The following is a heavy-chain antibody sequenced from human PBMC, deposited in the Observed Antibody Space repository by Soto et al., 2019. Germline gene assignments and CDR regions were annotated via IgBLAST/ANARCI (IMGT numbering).Heavy chain of an antibody. Sequence: PGGSLRLSCEGSGFSFPDYDMNWVRQTPGKGLEWVAAVGRFGNTYYRDSVRGRFTISRDDSRNTVYLQMNRPRVEDTAVYFCAKEGRLRSPAGDYFDSWAQGSLVTVS. CDR2: VGRFGNT. CDR3: AKEGRLRSPAGDYFDS. CDR1: GFSFPDYD. J-gene: IGHJ4*02. D-gene: IGHD3-10*01. V-gene: IGHV3-23*01.